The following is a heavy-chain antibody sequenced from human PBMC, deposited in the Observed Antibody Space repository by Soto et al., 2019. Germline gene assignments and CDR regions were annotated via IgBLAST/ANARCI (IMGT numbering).Heavy chain of an antibody. CDR2: IHHSGST. D-gene: IGHD3-3*01. CDR3: ARDISARDGEY. Sequence: PSETLSLTCSVSCYSISSGYYWGWIRQAPGKGLEWIGNIHHSGSTYYNPSLESRVTISLDTSKNQFSLRLTSVTAADTAIYYCARDISARDGEYWGQGALVTAS. J-gene: IGHJ4*02. V-gene: IGHV4-38-2*02. CDR1: CYSISSGYY.